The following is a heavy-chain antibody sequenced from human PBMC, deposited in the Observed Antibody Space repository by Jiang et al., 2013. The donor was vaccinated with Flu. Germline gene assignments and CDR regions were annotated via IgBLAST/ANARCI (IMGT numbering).Heavy chain of an antibody. CDR1: GDSVSSNIAA. J-gene: IGHJ4*02. CDR2: TYYRSKWYN. D-gene: IGHD6-13*01. CDR3: ARDQEIVVAGTGRSFEH. V-gene: IGHV6-1*01. Sequence: QTLSLTCAISGDSVSSNIAAWNWIRQSPSRGLEWLGRTYYRSKWYNDYALSMRSRITINPDASKNHFSLQLNSVTPEDTAVYYCARDQEIVVAGTGRSFEHWGQGTLVTVSS.